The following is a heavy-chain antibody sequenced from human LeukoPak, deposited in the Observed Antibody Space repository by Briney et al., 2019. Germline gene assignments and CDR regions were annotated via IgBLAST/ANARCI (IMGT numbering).Heavy chain of an antibody. D-gene: IGHD2-8*01. CDR1: GFTFSSYE. CDR3: AREAGLIYFYYIDV. J-gene: IGHJ6*03. Sequence: PGGSLRLSCAASGFTFSSYEMNWVRQAPGKGLEWIGKIYHIGSTYYNPSLKTRVTISVDTSKNQFSLKLTSVTAADTAVYYCAREAGLIYFYYIDVWGKGTTVTVSS. V-gene: IGHV4-38-2*02. CDR2: IYHIGST.